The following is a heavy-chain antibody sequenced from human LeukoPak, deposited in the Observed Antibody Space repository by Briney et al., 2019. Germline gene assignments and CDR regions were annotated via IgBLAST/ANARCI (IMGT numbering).Heavy chain of an antibody. Sequence: PSETLSLTCTVSGDSISNYYWSWIRQPPGKGLEWIGYLYDSGSANYSPFLKSRVTISLDTSKNQFSLKLTSVTAADTAVYYCARQGYCGGDCYSFDYWGQGTLVTVSS. D-gene: IGHD2-21*02. V-gene: IGHV4-59*01. CDR3: ARQGYCGGDCYSFDY. J-gene: IGHJ4*02. CDR2: LYDSGSA. CDR1: GDSISNYY.